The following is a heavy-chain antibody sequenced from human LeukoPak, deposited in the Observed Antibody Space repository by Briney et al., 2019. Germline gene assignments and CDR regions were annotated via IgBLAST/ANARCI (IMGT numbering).Heavy chain of an antibody. CDR1: GGSTSSSSYY. CDR2: IYYSGST. Sequence: SETLSLTCTVSGGSTSSSSYYWGWIRQPPGKGLEWIGSIYYSGSTYYNPSLKSRVTISVDTSKNQFSLKLSSVTAADTAVYYCARRISSSWYYFDYWGQGTLVTVSS. J-gene: IGHJ4*02. V-gene: IGHV4-39*01. D-gene: IGHD6-13*01. CDR3: ARRISSSWYYFDY.